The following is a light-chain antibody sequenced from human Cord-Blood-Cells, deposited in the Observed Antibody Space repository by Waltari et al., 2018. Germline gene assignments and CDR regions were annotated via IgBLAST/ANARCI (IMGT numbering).Light chain of an antibody. CDR1: SSDAGGYNY. Sequence: QSALTQPASVSGSPGPSITISCTGTSSDAGGYNYVPWYQQHPGKAPKLMNYEVSNRPSGVSNRFAGSKSGNTASLTISGLQAEDEADYYCSSYTSSSTLVFGGGTKLTVL. CDR3: SSYTSSSTLV. V-gene: IGLV2-14*01. J-gene: IGLJ2*01. CDR2: EVS.